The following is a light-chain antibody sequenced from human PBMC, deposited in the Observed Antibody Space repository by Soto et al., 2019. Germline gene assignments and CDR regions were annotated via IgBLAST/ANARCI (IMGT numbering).Light chain of an antibody. V-gene: IGLV9-49*01. CDR2: VGTGGIVG. J-gene: IGLJ2*01. CDR3: REDHGSGSNFVS. Sequence: QSVLTQPPSASASLGASVTLTCTLSSGYSNYKVDWYQQRPGKGPRFVMRVGTGGIVGSKGDGIPDRFSVLGSGLNRYLTIRNIQEEDESDYHCREDHGSGSNFVSFGGGTKLTVL. CDR1: SGYSNYK.